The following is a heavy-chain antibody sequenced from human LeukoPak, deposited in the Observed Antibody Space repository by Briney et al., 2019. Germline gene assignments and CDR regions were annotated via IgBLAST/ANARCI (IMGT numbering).Heavy chain of an antibody. Sequence: SETLSLTCTVSGGSISSGSYYWSWIRQPPGKGLEWIGEINHSGSTNYNPSLKSRVTISVDTSKNQFSLKLSSVTAADTAVYYCARCPSYSSSSYYYYYYMDVWGKGTTVTVSS. CDR2: INHSGST. D-gene: IGHD6-6*01. V-gene: IGHV4-39*07. CDR1: GGSISSGSYY. CDR3: ARCPSYSSSSYYYYYYMDV. J-gene: IGHJ6*03.